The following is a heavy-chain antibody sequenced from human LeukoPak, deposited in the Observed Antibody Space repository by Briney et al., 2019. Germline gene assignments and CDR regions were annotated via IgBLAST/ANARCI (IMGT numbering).Heavy chain of an antibody. CDR1: VFTFDDYA. D-gene: IGHD1-26*01. Sequence: GRSLRLSCAASVFTFDDYAMHWVRQAPGKGLEGVSGISWNSGSIGYADSVKGRFTISRANAKNYLYLQMNSLRAEDMALYYCAKDLKVGATTGFAFDIWGQGTMVTVSS. CDR3: AKDLKVGATTGFAFDI. V-gene: IGHV3-9*03. CDR2: ISWNSGSI. J-gene: IGHJ3*02.